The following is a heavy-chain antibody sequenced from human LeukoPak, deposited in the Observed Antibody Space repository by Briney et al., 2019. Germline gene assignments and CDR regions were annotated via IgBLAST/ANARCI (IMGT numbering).Heavy chain of an antibody. CDR3: ARARDSSWDY. V-gene: IGHV3-7*03. D-gene: IGHD6-13*01. CDR2: IKDDGSEK. Sequence: GGSLRLSCAASGFTFSSYWMSWVRQAPGKGLEWVANIKDDGSEKYYVDSVKGRFTISRDDAKNSLYLQMNSLRAGDTAVYYCARARDSSWDYWGQGTLVTVSS. J-gene: IGHJ4*02. CDR1: GFTFSSYW.